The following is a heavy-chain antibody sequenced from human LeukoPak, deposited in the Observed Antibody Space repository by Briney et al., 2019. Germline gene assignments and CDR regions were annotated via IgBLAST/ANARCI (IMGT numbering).Heavy chain of an antibody. D-gene: IGHD4-23*01. J-gene: IGHJ4*02. Sequence: GASLRLSCAASGFTFRNYAMSWVRQAPGKGLEWVSAIVGNGVSTYYADSVQGRFTISRDNSKNTLYLQMNSLRAEDTAVYYCARDFSLNYGGNGAPYHLLDYWGQGTLVTVSS. CDR3: ARDFSLNYGGNGAPYHLLDY. CDR2: IVGNGVST. V-gene: IGHV3-23*01. CDR1: GFTFRNYA.